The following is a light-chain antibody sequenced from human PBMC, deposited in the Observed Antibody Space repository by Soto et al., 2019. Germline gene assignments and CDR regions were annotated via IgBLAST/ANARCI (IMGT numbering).Light chain of an antibody. CDR1: QSISTN. J-gene: IGKJ5*01. CDR3: QQYYDWPIT. Sequence: EIVMTQSPATLSVSPGERATRSCRASQSISTNLAWYHQKPGQAPRLLIYGASTRATGIPARFSGSGSGTEFTLTISSLQSEDFAVYYCQQYYDWPITFGQGTRLEI. V-gene: IGKV3-15*01. CDR2: GAS.